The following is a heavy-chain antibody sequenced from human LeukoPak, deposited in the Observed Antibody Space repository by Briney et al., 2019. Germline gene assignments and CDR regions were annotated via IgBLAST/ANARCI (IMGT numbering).Heavy chain of an antibody. CDR3: ARDGDSGSFRLRAYAFDI. CDR2: IKQDGSEK. Sequence: GGSLRLSCAASGFTFSSYWMSWVRQAPGKGLEWVANIKQDGSEKYYVDSVKGRFTISRDNAKNSLYLQMNSLRAEDTAVYYCARDGDSGSFRLRAYAFDIWGQGTMVTVSS. D-gene: IGHD1-26*01. CDR1: GFTFSSYW. J-gene: IGHJ3*02. V-gene: IGHV3-7*03.